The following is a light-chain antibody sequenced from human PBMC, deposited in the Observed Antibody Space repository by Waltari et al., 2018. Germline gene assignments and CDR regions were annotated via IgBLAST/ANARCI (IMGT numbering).Light chain of an antibody. CDR1: SSNIGAGYD. V-gene: IGLV1-40*01. CDR2: DNR. J-gene: IGLJ3*02. Sequence: QSVLTQPPSVSGAPGQRVTISCPGSSSNIGAGYDVPWYQQLPGTAPTLLIYDNRRRPSGVPDRFSGSKSGTSASLAITGLQAEDEADYYCQSYDSSLSGVVFGGGTKLTVL. CDR3: QSYDSSLSGVV.